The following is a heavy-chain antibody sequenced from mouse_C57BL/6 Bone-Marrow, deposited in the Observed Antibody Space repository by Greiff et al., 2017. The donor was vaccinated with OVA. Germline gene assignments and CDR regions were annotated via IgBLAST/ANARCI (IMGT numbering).Heavy chain of an antibody. CDR2: IYPGSGST. J-gene: IGHJ3*01. D-gene: IGHD2-3*01. CDR3: ARKYDGYFWFAY. CDR1: GYTFTSYW. Sequence: QVQLKQPGAELVKPGASVKMSCKASGYTFTSYWITWVKQRPGQGLEWIGDIYPGSGSTNYNEKFKSKATLTVDTSSSTAYMQLSSLTSEDSAVYYCARKYDGYFWFAYWGQGTLVTVSA. V-gene: IGHV1-55*01.